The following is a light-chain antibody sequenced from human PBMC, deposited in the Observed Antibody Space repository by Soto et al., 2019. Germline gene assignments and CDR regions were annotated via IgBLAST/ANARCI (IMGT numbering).Light chain of an antibody. CDR3: QQYYNLPIT. Sequence: DIQMTQSPSALSASVVDRFTITFQASQDISSHLNWYQQKPGKAPKLLIYDASNLETGVPSRFSGSGSGTDFTVTISSLQPEDFATYSCQQYYNLPITFGQGTRLEI. CDR2: DAS. CDR1: QDISSH. V-gene: IGKV1-33*01. J-gene: IGKJ5*01.